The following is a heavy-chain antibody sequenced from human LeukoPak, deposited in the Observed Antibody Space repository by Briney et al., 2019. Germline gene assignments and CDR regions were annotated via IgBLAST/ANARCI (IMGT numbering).Heavy chain of an antibody. CDR3: ARGYNWGSPTRNFYYLDV. D-gene: IGHD7-27*01. J-gene: IGHJ6*03. CDR2: IYTSGST. Sequence: PSETLSLTCTVSGGSISSYYWSWIRQPAGKGLEWIGRIYTSGSTNYNPSLKSRVTMSVDTSKNQFSLKLRSVTAADTAVYYYARGYNWGSPTRNFYYLDVWGKGTTVTVSS. CDR1: GGSISSYY. V-gene: IGHV4-4*07.